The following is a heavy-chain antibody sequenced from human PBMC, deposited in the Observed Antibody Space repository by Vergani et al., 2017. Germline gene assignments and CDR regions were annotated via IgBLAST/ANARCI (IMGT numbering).Heavy chain of an antibody. CDR1: GSTFSSYG. J-gene: IGHJ4*02. CDR2: ISPYNGNT. Sequence: QVQLVQSGAEVKKPGASVKVSCKASGSTFSSYGISWVRQAPGQGLEWMGWISPYNGNTNYAQKFQGRVTMTTDTSTSTAYMELRSLRSDDTAVYYCARRIPEGSWPPHCDFWGQGTLVTVSS. CDR3: ARRIPEGSWPPHCDF. D-gene: IGHD2-15*01. V-gene: IGHV1-18*04.